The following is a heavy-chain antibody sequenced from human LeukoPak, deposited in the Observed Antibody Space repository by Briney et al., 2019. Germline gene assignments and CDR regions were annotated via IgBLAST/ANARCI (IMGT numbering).Heavy chain of an antibody. CDR3: ARGGGSYASDY. CDR1: GGSFSGYY. V-gene: IGHV4-34*01. D-gene: IGHD1-26*01. J-gene: IGHJ4*02. CDR2: INHSGST. Sequence: SETLSLTCAVYGGSFSGYYWSWIRQPPGKGLEWIGEINHSGSTNYNPSLKSRVTISVDTSKNQFSLKLSSVTAADTAVYYCARGGGSYASDYWGQGTLVTVSS.